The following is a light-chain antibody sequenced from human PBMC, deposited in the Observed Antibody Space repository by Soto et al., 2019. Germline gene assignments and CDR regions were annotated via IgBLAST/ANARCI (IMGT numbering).Light chain of an antibody. CDR3: QQRSNWPPIT. CDR2: DAS. CDR1: QSVSTN. J-gene: IGKJ5*01. Sequence: EIVMTQSPATLSVSPGERATLSCRASQSVSTNLAWYQQKPCQSPRLIIYDASNRATGIPARFSGSGSGTDFTLTISSLEPEDFAVYYCQQRSNWPPITFGQGTRLEIK. V-gene: IGKV3-11*01.